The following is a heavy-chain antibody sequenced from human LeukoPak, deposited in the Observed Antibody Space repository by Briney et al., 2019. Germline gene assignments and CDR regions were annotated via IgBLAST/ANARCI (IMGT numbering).Heavy chain of an antibody. CDR2: IYYYSGST. V-gene: IGHV4-39*07. Sequence: PSETLSLTCTVSGGSISSSTYFWGWIRQPPGKGLEWIGSIYYYSGSTYYNPSLKSRVTISVDKSKNQFSLKLSSVTAADTAIYYCARDPRGTSDWHPPNWFDPWGQGTLVTVSS. D-gene: IGHD6-19*01. J-gene: IGHJ5*02. CDR1: GGSISSSTYF. CDR3: ARDPRGTSDWHPPNWFDP.